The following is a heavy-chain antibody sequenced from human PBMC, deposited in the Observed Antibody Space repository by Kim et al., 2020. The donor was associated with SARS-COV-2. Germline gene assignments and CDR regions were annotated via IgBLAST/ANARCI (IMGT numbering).Heavy chain of an antibody. J-gene: IGHJ4*02. CDR1: GYTFTSYA. D-gene: IGHD2-21*01. CDR2: INPGNGNT. Sequence: ASVKVSCKASGYTFTSYAIHWVRQAPGQRLEWMGWINPGNGNTKYLQKFQGRVAITRDTSASTAYMELSSLRSEDTAVYYCATDKTPLAYCGGDCKTPLDYWGQGTLVTVSS. V-gene: IGHV1-3*01. CDR3: ATDKTPLAYCGGDCKTPLDY.